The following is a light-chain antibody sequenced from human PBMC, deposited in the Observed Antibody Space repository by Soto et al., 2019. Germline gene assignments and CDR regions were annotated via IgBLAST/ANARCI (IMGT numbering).Light chain of an antibody. CDR2: GAS. J-gene: IGKJ4*01. Sequence: VLTQSPGTLSLSPGERATLSCRASQSVSSTYLAWYQLKPGQAPRLLIYGASSRATGIPDRFSGGGSGTDFTLTISRLEPEDFAVYYCQQFSSYPLTFGGGTKVDIK. CDR3: QQFSSYPLT. V-gene: IGKV3-20*01. CDR1: QSVSSTY.